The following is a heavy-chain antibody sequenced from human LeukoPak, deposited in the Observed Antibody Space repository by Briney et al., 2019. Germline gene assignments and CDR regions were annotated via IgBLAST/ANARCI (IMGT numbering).Heavy chain of an antibody. Sequence: PGGSLRLSCTVSGFTVSSNSMSWVRQAPGKGLEWVSFICSDNTHYSDSVKGRFTISRDNSKNTLYLQMNSLRAEDTAIYYCARRAGEYSHPYDYWGQGTLVTVSS. D-gene: IGHD2-15*01. CDR1: GFTVSSNS. J-gene: IGHJ4*02. CDR2: ICSDNT. V-gene: IGHV3-53*01. CDR3: ARRAGEYSHPYDY.